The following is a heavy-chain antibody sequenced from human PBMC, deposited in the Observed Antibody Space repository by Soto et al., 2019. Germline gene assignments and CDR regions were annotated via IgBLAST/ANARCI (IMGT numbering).Heavy chain of an antibody. D-gene: IGHD3-3*01. CDR3: AREANTIYAPHGVDV. CDR2: LSSGSFYI. J-gene: IGHJ6*02. V-gene: IGHV3-21*01. Sequence: EVQLVESGGGLVKPGGSLRLSCAVSGFPFDSYSMSWVRQAPGQGLEWLASLSSGSFYIFHADSIRGRFTISRDDAKNLLFLQMTSLTIEDTATYYCAREANTIYAPHGVDVWGQGTAITVS. CDR1: GFPFDSYS.